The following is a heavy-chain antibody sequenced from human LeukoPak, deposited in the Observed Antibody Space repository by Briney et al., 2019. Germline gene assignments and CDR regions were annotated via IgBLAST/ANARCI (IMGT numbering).Heavy chain of an antibody. CDR1: GYTFTGYY. V-gene: IGHV1-2*02. CDR3: AREAGDYYFWRGSDY. CDR2: INPNSGGT. Sequence: ASVKVSCKASGYTFTGYYMHWVRQAPGQGLEWMGWINPNSGGTNYAQKFQGRVTMTRDTSISTAYMELSRLRSDDTAVYYCAREAGDYYFWRGSDYWGQETRVTVSS. D-gene: IGHD3-3*01. J-gene: IGHJ4*02.